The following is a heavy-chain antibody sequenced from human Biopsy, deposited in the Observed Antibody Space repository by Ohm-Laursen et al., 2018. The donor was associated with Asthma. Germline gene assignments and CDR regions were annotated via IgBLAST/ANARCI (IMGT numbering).Heavy chain of an antibody. D-gene: IGHD1-20*01. CDR2: IDQSGYT. V-gene: IGHV4-39*06. Sequence: GTLSLTCSVSGGSVSTGSYYWNWIRQPPGKGLEWIGEIDQSGYTNYNPSLKSRVTISADTSKNQFHLNLSSVTAADTAVYFCARAAITGIRGWFDPWGQGTQVTVSS. CDR3: ARAAITGIRGWFDP. J-gene: IGHJ5*02. CDR1: GGSVSTGSYY.